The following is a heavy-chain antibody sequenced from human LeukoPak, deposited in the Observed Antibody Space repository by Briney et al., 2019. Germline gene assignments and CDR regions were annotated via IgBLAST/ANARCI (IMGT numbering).Heavy chain of an antibody. CDR1: GYIYTSYA. CDR2: INAGNGNT. V-gene: IGHV1-3*01. J-gene: IGHJ4*02. D-gene: IGHD5-24*01. CDR3: ARDSDLFGDGYNTDGFDY. Sequence: GASVKVSCKASGYIYTSYAMHWVRQAAGQRLEWMGWINAGNGNTKYSQKFQGRVTITRDTSASTAYMELSSLRSEDTAVYYCARDSDLFGDGYNTDGFDYWGQGTLVTVSS.